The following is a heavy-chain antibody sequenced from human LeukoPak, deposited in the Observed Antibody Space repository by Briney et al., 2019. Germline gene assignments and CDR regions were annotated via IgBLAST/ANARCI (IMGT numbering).Heavy chain of an antibody. D-gene: IGHD6-6*01. CDR1: GFTFRSYA. Sequence: GGSLRLSCAASGFTFRSYAMSWVRQAPGKGLEWVSAISGSGGSTYYADSVKGRFTISRDNSKNTLYLQMNSLRAEDTAVYYCAKDWYSSSSNYFDYWGQGTLVTVSS. CDR3: AKDWYSSSSNYFDY. J-gene: IGHJ4*02. V-gene: IGHV3-23*01. CDR2: ISGSGGST.